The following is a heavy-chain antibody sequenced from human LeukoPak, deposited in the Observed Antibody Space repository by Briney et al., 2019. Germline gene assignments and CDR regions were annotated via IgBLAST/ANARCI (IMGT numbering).Heavy chain of an antibody. CDR3: TKRQGPTSGSYDYFDP. D-gene: IGHD1-26*01. CDR1: GGSISGNY. Sequence: SETLSLTCTVSGGSISGNYWSWIPQPPGQGLEWIAYIHSSGYTNYNPSLKSRVTISVDTSNNQFSLKVTSVTAADTAMYYCTKRQGPTSGSYDYFDPWGQGALVTVSS. J-gene: IGHJ5*02. CDR2: IHSSGYT. V-gene: IGHV4-4*09.